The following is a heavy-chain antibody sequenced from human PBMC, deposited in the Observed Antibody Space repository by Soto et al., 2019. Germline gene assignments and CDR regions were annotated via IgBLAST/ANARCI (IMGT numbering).Heavy chain of an antibody. CDR2: ISGSGGST. Sequence: PGGSLRLSCAASGFTFSSYAMSWVRQAPGKGLEWVSAISGSGGSTYYADSVKGRLTISRDNSKNTLYLQMNSLRAEDTAVYYCAKDWDYCDSSGYECFDYWGQGSLVTVSS. CDR1: GFTFSSYA. D-gene: IGHD3-22*01. J-gene: IGHJ4*02. CDR3: AKDWDYCDSSGYECFDY. V-gene: IGHV3-23*01.